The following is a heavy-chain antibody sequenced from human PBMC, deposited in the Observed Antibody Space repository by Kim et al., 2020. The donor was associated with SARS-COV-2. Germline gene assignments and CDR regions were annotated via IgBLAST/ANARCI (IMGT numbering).Heavy chain of an antibody. D-gene: IGHD3-10*01. J-gene: IGHJ4*02. CDR3: SRNRIPMFRGAPDY. CDR1: GYTFTSYY. Sequence: ASVKVSCKASGYTFTSYYVHWVRQAPGQGLEWMGIINPSNDATTYSQKFQGRVTLTRDTSTSTVYMELSSLISDDTALYYCSRNRIPMFRGAPDYWGQGTLVSVSS. CDR2: INPSNDAT. V-gene: IGHV1-46*01.